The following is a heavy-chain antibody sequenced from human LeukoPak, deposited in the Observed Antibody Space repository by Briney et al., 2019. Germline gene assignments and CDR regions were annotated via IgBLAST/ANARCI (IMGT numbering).Heavy chain of an antibody. J-gene: IGHJ4*02. Sequence: SETLSLTCAVYGGSFSGYYWCWIRQPLGKGLEWIGEIYHSGSTNYNPSLKSRVTISVDTSKNQFSLKLSSVTAADTAVYYCAKITPHYYCFLGMDYWGQGTLVTVSS. CDR1: GGSFSGYY. V-gene: IGHV4-34*01. CDR3: AKITPHYYCFLGMDY. CDR2: IYHSGST. D-gene: IGHD3-10*01.